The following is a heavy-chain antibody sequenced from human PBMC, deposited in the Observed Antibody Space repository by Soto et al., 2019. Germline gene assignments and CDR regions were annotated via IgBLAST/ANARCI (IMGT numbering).Heavy chain of an antibody. J-gene: IGHJ5*02. Sequence: QVQLVQSGAEVKKPGSSVTVSCKASGGTFSSYAISWVRQAPGQGLEWMGGISPIFGTANYAQKFQGRVTITADASTSTAYMELSSLRSEDTAVYYCARYHCTNGVCYPNWFDPWGQGNLVTVSS. CDR2: ISPIFGTA. D-gene: IGHD2-8*01. CDR1: GGTFSSYA. V-gene: IGHV1-69*01. CDR3: ARYHCTNGVCYPNWFDP.